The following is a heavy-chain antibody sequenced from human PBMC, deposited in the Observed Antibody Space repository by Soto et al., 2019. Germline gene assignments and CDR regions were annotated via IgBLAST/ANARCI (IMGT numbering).Heavy chain of an antibody. V-gene: IGHV3-48*02. J-gene: IGHJ3*02. CDR2: INIRTI. CDR3: ARGRLFDRLLLGPTAFDI. Sequence: GGSLRLSCAASGFTFTNFSMNWVRQAPGKGLEWVSYINIRTIYYADSVKGRFTISRDNAKNSLYLHLNSLRDEDTAVYYCARGRLFDRLLLGPTAFDIWGQGTMVTVSS. D-gene: IGHD3-9*01. CDR1: GFTFTNFS.